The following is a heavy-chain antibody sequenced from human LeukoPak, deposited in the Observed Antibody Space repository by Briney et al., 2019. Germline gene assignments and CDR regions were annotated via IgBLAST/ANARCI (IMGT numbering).Heavy chain of an antibody. CDR2: ISGSGGST. Sequence: PGGSLRLSCAASGFTFSSYTMTWVRQAPGKGLEWVSAISGSGGSTYYADSVKGRFTISRDNSKNTLYLQMNSLRAEDTAVYYCAKDARRSSGWWFFDHWGQGTLVTVSS. V-gene: IGHV3-23*01. CDR3: AKDARRSSGWWFFDH. CDR1: GFTFSSYT. J-gene: IGHJ4*02. D-gene: IGHD6-19*01.